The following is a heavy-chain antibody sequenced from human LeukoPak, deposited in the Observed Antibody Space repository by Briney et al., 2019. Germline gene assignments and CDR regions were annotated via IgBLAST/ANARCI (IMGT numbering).Heavy chain of an antibody. CDR1: GFTFDDYA. CDR2: ISGSGGST. V-gene: IGHV3-23*01. J-gene: IGHJ4*02. Sequence: SGGSLRLSCVASGFTFDDYAMHWVRQAPGKGLEWVSAISGSGGSTYYADSVKGRFTISRDNSKNTLYLQMNSLRAEDTAVYYCAGGSGSFDYWGQGTLVTVSS. D-gene: IGHD3-10*01. CDR3: AGGSGSFDY.